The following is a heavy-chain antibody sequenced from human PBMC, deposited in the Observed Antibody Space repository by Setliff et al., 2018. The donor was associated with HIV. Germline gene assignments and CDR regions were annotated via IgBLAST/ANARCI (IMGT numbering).Heavy chain of an antibody. CDR1: GYSFSSYW. D-gene: IGHD3-22*01. Sequence: PGESLKISCKASGYSFSSYWVGWVRQMPGKGLEWMGIVFPGDSDIKYNPSFQGQVTISVDKSITTAYLQWSSLKASDTAIHYCAKKGGDQWLFGGYAFDIWGQGTMVPSPQ. J-gene: IGHJ3*02. CDR3: AKKGGDQWLFGGYAFDI. CDR2: VFPGDSDI. V-gene: IGHV5-51*01.